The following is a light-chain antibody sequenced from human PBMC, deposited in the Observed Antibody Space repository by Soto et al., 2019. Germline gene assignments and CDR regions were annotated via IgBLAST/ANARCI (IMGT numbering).Light chain of an antibody. V-gene: IGLV2-8*01. CDR1: SSDVGGYNY. CDR3: SSFAGNNNLL. CDR2: EVS. J-gene: IGLJ2*01. Sequence: QSVLTQPPSASGSPGQSVTISCSGTSSDVGGYNYVSWYQQHPGKAPNLMIYEVSKRPSGVPDRFSGSKSGNTASLTVSGRQDEDEADYYCSSFAGNNNLLFGGGTKLTVL.